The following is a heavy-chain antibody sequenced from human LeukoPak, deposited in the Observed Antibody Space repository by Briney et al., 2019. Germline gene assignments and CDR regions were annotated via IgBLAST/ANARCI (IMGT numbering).Heavy chain of an antibody. CDR3: AREGSIVPHQDLDS. CDR2: ISYDGSGQ. Sequence: GGSLRLSCAASGFTFSSYAMHWVRHAPGRGLEWVALISYDGSGQYYTESVKGRFTISRDNAKNSLYLQMNSLRAEDTAVYYCAREGSIVPHQDLDSWGQGTLVTVSS. V-gene: IGHV3-30-3*01. D-gene: IGHD2-8*01. J-gene: IGHJ4*02. CDR1: GFTFSSYA.